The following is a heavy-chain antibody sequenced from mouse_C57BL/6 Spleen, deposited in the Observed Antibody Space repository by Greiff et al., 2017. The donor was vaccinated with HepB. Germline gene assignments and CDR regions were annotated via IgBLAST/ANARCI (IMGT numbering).Heavy chain of an antibody. CDR2: IHPNSGST. D-gene: IGHD1-1*01. CDR3: AVPTVVRGFDD. Sequence: VQLQQSGAELVKPGASVKLSCKASGYTFTSYWMHWVKQRPGQGLEWIGMIHPNSGSTNYNEKFKSKATLTVDKSSSTAYMQLSSLTSEDSAVYYCAVPTVVRGFDDWGQGTTLTVSS. V-gene: IGHV1-64*01. J-gene: IGHJ2*01. CDR1: GYTFTSYW.